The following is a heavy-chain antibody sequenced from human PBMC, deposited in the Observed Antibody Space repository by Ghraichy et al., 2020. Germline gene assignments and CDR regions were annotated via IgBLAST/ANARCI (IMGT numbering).Heavy chain of an antibody. CDR2: ISSSSSTI. CDR3: ARAIRGNMDV. V-gene: IGHV3-48*02. J-gene: IGHJ6*02. CDR1: GFTFSSYS. D-gene: IGHD3-10*01. Sequence: GESLNISCAASGFTFSSYSMNWVRQAPGKGLEWVSYISSSSSTIYYADSVKGRFTISRDNAKNSLYLQMNSVRDEDTAVYYCARAIRGNMDVWGQGTTVTVSS.